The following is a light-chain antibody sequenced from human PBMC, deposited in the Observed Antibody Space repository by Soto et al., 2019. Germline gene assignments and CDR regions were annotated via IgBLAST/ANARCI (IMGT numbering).Light chain of an antibody. CDR1: QSISRS. V-gene: IGKV1D-12*01. Sequence: DIQITQSPSSVSASVGDRLTISCQASQSISRSLAWYQQKPGKAPKFLIYAASSLQSGVPSRFSGSGFGTDFTLTISSLQPEDSAIYYCQQSDTFPITFGQGTRLEIK. J-gene: IGKJ5*01. CDR3: QQSDTFPIT. CDR2: AAS.